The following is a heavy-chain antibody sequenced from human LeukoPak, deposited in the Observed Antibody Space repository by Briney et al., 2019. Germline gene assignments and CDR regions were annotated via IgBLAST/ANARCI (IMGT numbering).Heavy chain of an antibody. CDR1: GFTFSSYS. V-gene: IGHV3-21*01. CDR2: ISSSSSYI. Sequence: GGSLRLSCAASGFTFSSYSMNWVRQAPGKGLEWVSSISSSSSYIYYADSVKGRFTISRDNAKNSLYLQMHSLRAEDTAVYYCARDLRMAIDYWGQGTLVTVSS. J-gene: IGHJ4*02. CDR3: ARDLRMAIDY. D-gene: IGHD5-24*01.